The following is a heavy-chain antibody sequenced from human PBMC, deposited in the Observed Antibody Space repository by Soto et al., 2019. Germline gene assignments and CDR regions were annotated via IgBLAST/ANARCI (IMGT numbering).Heavy chain of an antibody. D-gene: IGHD3-16*01. CDR1: GGSISSYSYY. V-gene: IGHV4-39*07. Sequence: SETLSLTCTVSGGSISSYSYYWGWIRQPPGKSLQWIGEIHPSGDTDYNPSLSNRVTISLDTSKSQFSLRLTSVTAADTAVYFCSRGRDPRKGGRTWGQGTLVTVSS. CDR3: SRGRDPRKGGRT. J-gene: IGHJ5*02. CDR2: IHPSGDT.